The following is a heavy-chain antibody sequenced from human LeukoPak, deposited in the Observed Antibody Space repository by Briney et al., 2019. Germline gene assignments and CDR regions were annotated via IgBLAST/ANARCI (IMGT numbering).Heavy chain of an antibody. CDR1: GLTFSNFP. CDR3: ATQSITLVVVISPFDS. CDR2: IQDDGATT. V-gene: IGHV3-30*02. D-gene: IGHD3-22*01. J-gene: IGHJ4*02. Sequence: GGSLRHSCAASGLTFSNFPMHWVRQAPGKGLEWVALIQDDGATTNYADSVRGRFTISRDNSKSTVYLQMNSLKPDDTAVYYCATQSITLVVVISPFDSWGQGTLVTVSS.